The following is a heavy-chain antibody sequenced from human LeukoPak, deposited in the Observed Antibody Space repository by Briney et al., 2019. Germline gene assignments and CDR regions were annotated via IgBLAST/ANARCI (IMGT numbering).Heavy chain of an antibody. J-gene: IGHJ6*02. Sequence: VASVKVSCKASGGTFSSYAISWVRQAPGQGREWMGRIFPIFGIANYAQKFQGRVTITADKSTSTAYMELSSLRSEDTAVYYCARENDPSDYGMDVWGQGTTVTVSS. CDR2: IFPIFGIA. CDR1: GGTFSSYA. D-gene: IGHD1-1*01. CDR3: ARENDPSDYGMDV. V-gene: IGHV1-69*04.